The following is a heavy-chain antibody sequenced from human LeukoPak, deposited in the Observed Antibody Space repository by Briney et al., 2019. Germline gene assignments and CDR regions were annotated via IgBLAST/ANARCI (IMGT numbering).Heavy chain of an antibody. CDR2: IRYDGSNK. CDR1: GSTFSSYG. Sequence: PGGSLRLSCAASGSTFSSYGMHWVRQAPGKWLEWVAFIRYDGSNKYYADSVKGRFTISRDNSKNTLYLQMNSLGAEDTAVYYCAKELAGATNSYYYYYYMDVWGKGTTVTISS. V-gene: IGHV3-30*02. CDR3: AKELAGATNSYYYYYYMDV. D-gene: IGHD1-26*01. J-gene: IGHJ6*03.